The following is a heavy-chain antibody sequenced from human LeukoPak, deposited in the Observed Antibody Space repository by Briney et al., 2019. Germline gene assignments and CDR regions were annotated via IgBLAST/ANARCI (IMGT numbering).Heavy chain of an antibody. CDR1: GYTFTSYY. CDR2: INPSGGST. V-gene: IGHV1-46*01. Sequence: GASVKVSCKASGYTFTSYYMHWVRQAPGQGLEWMGIINPSGGSTSYAQKFQGRVTMTRDMSTSTVYMELSSLRSEDTAVYYCAILSVEGQDFDYWGQGTLVTVSS. J-gene: IGHJ4*02. D-gene: IGHD2-15*01. CDR3: AILSVEGQDFDY.